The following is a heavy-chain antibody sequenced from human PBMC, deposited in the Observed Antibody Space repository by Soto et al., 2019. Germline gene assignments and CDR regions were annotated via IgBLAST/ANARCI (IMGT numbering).Heavy chain of an antibody. J-gene: IGHJ4*02. Sequence: QVQLVQSGGEVKKPGASVTVSCKASGYTFINYHITWVRQAPGQGLEWMAWINTYNGMTDYAQKFQGRVTMTRDTSASTAYMELRTLVSDVTAVYFCANSPRGEMATDWGQGTLVTVSS. V-gene: IGHV1-18*01. CDR2: INTYNGMT. CDR1: GYTFINYH. CDR3: ANSPRGEMATD. D-gene: IGHD5-12*01.